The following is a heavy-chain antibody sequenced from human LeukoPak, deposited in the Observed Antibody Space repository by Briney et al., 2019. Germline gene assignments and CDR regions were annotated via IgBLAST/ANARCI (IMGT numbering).Heavy chain of an antibody. CDR3: ARDSFRYSSSSGDY. J-gene: IGHJ4*02. CDR1: GYTFTGYY. V-gene: IGHV1-2*02. D-gene: IGHD6-6*01. Sequence: ASVTVSCTASGYTFTGYYMHWVRQAPGQGLEWMGWINPNSGGTNYAQKFQGRVTMTRDTSNSTAYMELSRLRSDDTAVYYCARDSFRYSSSSGDYWGQGTLVTVSS. CDR2: INPNSGGT.